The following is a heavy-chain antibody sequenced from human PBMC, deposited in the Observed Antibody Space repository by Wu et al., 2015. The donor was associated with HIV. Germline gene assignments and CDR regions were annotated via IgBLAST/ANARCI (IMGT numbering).Heavy chain of an antibody. J-gene: IGHJ3*02. CDR1: GGTFSSYA. Sequence: QVQLVQSGAEVKKPGSSVKVSCKASGGTFSSYAISWVRQAPGQGLEWMGGIIPIFGTANYAQKFQGRVTITTDESTSTAYMELSSLRSEDTAVYYCARFFPRWLVPXVMSFDIVGPRDNGHRLF. D-gene: IGHD6-19*01. CDR3: ARFFPRWLVPXVMSFDI. CDR2: IIPIFGTA. V-gene: IGHV1-69*05.